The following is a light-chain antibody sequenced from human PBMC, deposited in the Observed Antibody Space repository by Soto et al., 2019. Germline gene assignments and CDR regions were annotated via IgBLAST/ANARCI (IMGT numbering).Light chain of an antibody. CDR1: SSDVGGYSY. CDR3: SSYAGSNVI. V-gene: IGLV2-8*01. Sequence: QSALTQPPSASGSPGQSVTISCTGTSSDVGGYSYVSWYQQHPGKAPKLMIYEVSKRPSGVPDRFSGSKSGNTASLTVSGLQADDEADYYCSSYAGSNVIFGGGTKLTV. CDR2: EVS. J-gene: IGLJ2*01.